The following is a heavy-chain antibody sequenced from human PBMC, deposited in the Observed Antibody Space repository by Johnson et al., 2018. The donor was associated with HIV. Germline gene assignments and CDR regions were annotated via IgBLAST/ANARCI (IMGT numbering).Heavy chain of an antibody. CDR3: TTEAGIELWLIDAFDM. CDR1: GFPFSNAW. D-gene: IGHD5-18*01. V-gene: IGHV3-15*01. CDR2: IKSETDGGTI. J-gene: IGHJ3*02. Sequence: VQLVESGGGLVKPGGSLRLSCAASGFPFSNAWMSWIRQVPGKGLEWVGRIKSETDGGTIDYAAPVKGRFTISRDDSKNTLFLQMNSLKTEDTAIYYCTTEAGIELWLIDAFDMWGQGTMVTVSS.